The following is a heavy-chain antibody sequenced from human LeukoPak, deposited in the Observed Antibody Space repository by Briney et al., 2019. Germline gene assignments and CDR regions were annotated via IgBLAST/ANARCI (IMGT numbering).Heavy chain of an antibody. Sequence: ASVKVSCKASGYTFTSYDINWVRQATGQGLEWMGWMNPNSGNTGYAQKFQGRVTMTRNTSISTAYMELSSLRSDDTAVYYCARGQYYGSGFDYWSQGTLVTVSS. CDR3: ARGQYYGSGFDY. CDR2: MNPNSGNT. J-gene: IGHJ4*02. D-gene: IGHD3-10*01. V-gene: IGHV1-8*01. CDR1: GYTFTSYD.